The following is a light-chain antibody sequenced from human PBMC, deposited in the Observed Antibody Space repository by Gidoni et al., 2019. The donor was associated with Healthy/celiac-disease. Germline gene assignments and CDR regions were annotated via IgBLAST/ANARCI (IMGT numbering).Light chain of an antibody. V-gene: IGKV3-11*01. CDR1: QSVSSY. CDR3: QQRSNWRVT. Sequence: IALTQSTVTLSLSPGVRATCPCRASQSVSSYLAWYQQKPGQAPRLLINDASNRATRIPTRFSGSGSGTGFALTISSLEPDDFAVYYGQQRSNWRVTFXGXTKVEIK. J-gene: IGKJ4*01. CDR2: DAS.